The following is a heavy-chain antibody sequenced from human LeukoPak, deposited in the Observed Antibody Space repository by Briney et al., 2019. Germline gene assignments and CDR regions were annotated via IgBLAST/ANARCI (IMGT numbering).Heavy chain of an antibody. V-gene: IGHV3-30*02. D-gene: IGHD3-10*01. CDR2: IRYDGSNK. Sequence: PGGSLRLSCAASGFTFSSYGMHWVRQAPGKGLEWVAFIRYDGSNKYYADSVKGRFTISRDNSKNTLYLQMNSLRAEDTAVYYCAREAEGTYYYGSGSYENNYYFDYWGQGTLVTVSS. CDR3: AREAEGTYYYGSGSYENNYYFDY. CDR1: GFTFSSYG. J-gene: IGHJ4*02.